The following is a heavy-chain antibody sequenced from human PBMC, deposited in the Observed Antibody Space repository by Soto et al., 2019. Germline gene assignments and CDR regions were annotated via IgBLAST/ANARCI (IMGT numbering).Heavy chain of an antibody. CDR2: IIPIFGTA. CDR3: ARGITMVRYGNNWCDH. J-gene: IGHJ5*02. D-gene: IGHD3-10*01. CDR1: GGTFSSYA. V-gene: IGHV1-69*01. Sequence: QVQLVQSGAEVKKPGSSVKVSCKASGGTFSSYAISWVRQAPGQGLEWMGGIIPIFGTANYAQKFQGRVTITADEPTSTAYMELKSLRSEDTAVYYCARGITMVRYGNNWCDHWGQGPLVTVSS.